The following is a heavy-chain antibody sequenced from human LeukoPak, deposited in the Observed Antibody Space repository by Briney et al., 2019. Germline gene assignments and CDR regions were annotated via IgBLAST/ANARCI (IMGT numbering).Heavy chain of an antibody. Sequence: PGGSLRLSCAASGFTFSSYEMNWVRHAPGKGLEWVSYISSSGSNIYYADSVKGRFTISRDNSKNTLYLQMNSLRAEDTAVYYCASPARTDYADYWGQGTLVTVSS. CDR3: ASPARTDYADY. CDR2: ISSSGSNI. J-gene: IGHJ4*02. V-gene: IGHV3-48*03. D-gene: IGHD1-14*01. CDR1: GFTFSSYE.